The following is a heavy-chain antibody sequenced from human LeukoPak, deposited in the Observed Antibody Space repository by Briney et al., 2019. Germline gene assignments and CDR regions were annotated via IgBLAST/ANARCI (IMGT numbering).Heavy chain of an antibody. Sequence: SVKVSCKASGGTFSSYAISWVRQAPGQGLEWMGGIIPIFGTANYAQKFQGRVTITADESTSAAYMELSSLRSEDTAVYYCASPLGSRTYYYYYMDVWGKGTTVTVSS. D-gene: IGHD1-1*01. CDR2: IIPIFGTA. CDR1: GGTFSSYA. V-gene: IGHV1-69*01. CDR3: ASPLGSRTYYYYYMDV. J-gene: IGHJ6*03.